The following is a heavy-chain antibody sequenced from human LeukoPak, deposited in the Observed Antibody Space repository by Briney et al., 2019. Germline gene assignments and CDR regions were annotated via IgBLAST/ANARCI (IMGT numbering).Heavy chain of an antibody. Sequence: GGSLRLSCAASGFTFSSYAMSWVRQAPGKGLEWVSAISGSGGSTYYADSVKGRFTISRDNSKNTLYLQMNSLRAEDTAVYYCAKDNSARTSYGMDVWGQGTTVTVSS. CDR3: AKDNSARTSYGMDV. D-gene: IGHD4-23*01. CDR2: ISGSGGST. J-gene: IGHJ6*02. V-gene: IGHV3-23*01. CDR1: GFTFSSYA.